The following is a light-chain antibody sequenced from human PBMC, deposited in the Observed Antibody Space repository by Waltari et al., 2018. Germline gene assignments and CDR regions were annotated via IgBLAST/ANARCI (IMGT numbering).Light chain of an antibody. CDR1: QSISSN. CDR2: GAS. V-gene: IGKV3-15*01. CDR3: QHYNEQPLT. J-gene: IGKJ4*01. Sequence: EIVMTQSPATLSVSPGEGATLSCRASQSISSNLAWYQQKPGQAPRLLIFGASTRAAGIPARFSGSEYGTYFTLTISSLQAEDVAIYVCQHYNEQPLTFGGGTKVEIK.